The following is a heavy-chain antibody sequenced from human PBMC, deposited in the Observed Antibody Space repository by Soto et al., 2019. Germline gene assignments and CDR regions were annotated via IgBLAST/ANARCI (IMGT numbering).Heavy chain of an antibody. CDR1: GLTFRTYA. Sequence: SGSLRLSCAAPGLTFRTYAMTWVRQAPGKGLEWVSVISGSGGSTYYADSVKGRFTVSRDNSKNTLYVQMNSLRAEDTAVYYCAKCTCSGGSCYFDYWGQRTLFTVSS. V-gene: IGHV3-23*01. D-gene: IGHD2-15*01. J-gene: IGHJ4*02. CDR2: ISGSGGST. CDR3: AKCTCSGGSCYFDY.